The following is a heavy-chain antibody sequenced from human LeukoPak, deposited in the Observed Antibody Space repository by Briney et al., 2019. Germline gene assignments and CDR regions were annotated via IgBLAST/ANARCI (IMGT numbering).Heavy chain of an antibody. CDR1: GYSFTSYW. V-gene: IGHV5-51*01. CDR3: ARAAGDSSGYQYAFDI. J-gene: IGHJ3*02. CDR2: IYPGDSDT. D-gene: IGHD3-22*01. Sequence: GESLKISCKGSGYSFTSYWIGWVRQMPGKGLEWMGIIYPGDSDTRYSPSFQGQVTISADKSISTAYLQWSSLKASDTAMYYCARAAGDSSGYQYAFDIWGQGTMVTVSS.